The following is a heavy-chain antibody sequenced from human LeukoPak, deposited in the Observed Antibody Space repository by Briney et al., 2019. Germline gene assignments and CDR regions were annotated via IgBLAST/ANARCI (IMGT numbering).Heavy chain of an antibody. V-gene: IGHV1-2*02. Sequence: ASVKVSCKASGYTFTSYYMHWVRQAPGQGLEWMGWINPKSGGANYAQKFQGRVTMTRNTSISTAYMELSSLRPEDTAVYYCARDRAVPGDYWGQGTLVTVSS. CDR1: GYTFTSYY. CDR2: INPKSGGA. D-gene: IGHD6-19*01. J-gene: IGHJ4*02. CDR3: ARDRAVPGDY.